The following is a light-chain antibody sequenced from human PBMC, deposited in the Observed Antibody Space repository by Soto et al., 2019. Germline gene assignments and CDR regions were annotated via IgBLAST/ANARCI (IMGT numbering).Light chain of an antibody. Sequence: EIVMTQSPATLSVSPGERATLSCRASQSVSSNLAWYQQKPGQAPRLLIYGASTRATGIPARFSGSGSGTEFTLTISSLQPDDFVTYYCQQYGSSPATFGQGTKVDIK. J-gene: IGKJ1*01. CDR3: QQYGSSPAT. V-gene: IGKV3-15*01. CDR1: QSVSSN. CDR2: GAS.